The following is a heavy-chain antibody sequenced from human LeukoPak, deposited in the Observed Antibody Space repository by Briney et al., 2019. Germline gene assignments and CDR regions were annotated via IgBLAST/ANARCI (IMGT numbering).Heavy chain of an antibody. D-gene: IGHD3-3*01. Sequence: ASVKVSCKASGGTFSSYAISWVRQAPGQGLEWMGGIMPIFGTANYAQKFQGRVTITADESTSTAYMELSSLRSEDTAVYYCARDDPATRITIFGANFPGVAWGQGTLVTVSS. CDR3: ARDDPATRITIFGANFPGVA. CDR1: GGTFSSYA. J-gene: IGHJ5*02. V-gene: IGHV1-69*13. CDR2: IMPIFGTA.